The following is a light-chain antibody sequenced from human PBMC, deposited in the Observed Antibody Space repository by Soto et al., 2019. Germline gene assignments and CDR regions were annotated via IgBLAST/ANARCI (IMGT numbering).Light chain of an antibody. CDR3: QQSYSTPPWT. CDR1: QGIGSY. CDR2: AAY. J-gene: IGKJ1*01. Sequence: IQLTHSPSSLSASVGDTVTITCRASQGIGSYLAWYQQKPGEAPKLMIFAAYTLQSGVPSRFSGSGSGTDFTLTISSLQPEDFATYFCQQSYSTPPWTFGQGTKVDIK. V-gene: IGKV1-39*01.